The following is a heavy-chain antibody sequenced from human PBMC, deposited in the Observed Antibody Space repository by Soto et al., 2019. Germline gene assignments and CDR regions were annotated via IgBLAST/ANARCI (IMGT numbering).Heavy chain of an antibody. Sequence: PVGSLRLSCASSVCTFSSYALTCVRHSPGKWLEWLSAISGPGTTSYYADPVKGRFTVSRDSSKNTLYLQMNSLSAEDTAVYYCARGNFGQSWRTEGWFDPWGQGTRVTV. D-gene: IGHD6-13*01. CDR2: ISGPGTTS. V-gene: IGHV3-23*01. CDR3: ARGNFGQSWRTEGWFDP. CDR1: VCTFSSYA. J-gene: IGHJ5*02.